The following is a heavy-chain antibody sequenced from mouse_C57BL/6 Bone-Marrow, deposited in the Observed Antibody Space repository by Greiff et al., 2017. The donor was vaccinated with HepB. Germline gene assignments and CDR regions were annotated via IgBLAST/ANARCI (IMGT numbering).Heavy chain of an antibody. Sequence: DVKLVESGGGLVQPGGSLKLSCAASGFTFSDYYMSWVRQTPEKRLEWVAYISNGGGSTSYPATVKGRFTITRDNAKNTLYLQMSRLKSEDTAMYYCARPGGKSPWFAYWGQGTLVTVSA. CDR3: ARPGGKSPWFAY. D-gene: IGHD1-1*02. V-gene: IGHV5-12*01. CDR2: ISNGGGST. CDR1: GFTFSDYY. J-gene: IGHJ3*01.